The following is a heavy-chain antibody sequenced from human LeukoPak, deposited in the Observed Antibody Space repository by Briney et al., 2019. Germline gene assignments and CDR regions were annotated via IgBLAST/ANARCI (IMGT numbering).Heavy chain of an antibody. CDR1: GGTFSSYA. CDR2: IYPGDSDS. CDR3: ARLVAGYSDY. Sequence: GASVTVSCTASGGTFSSYAISWVRQAPGQGLEWMGIIYPGDSDSRYSPSFQGQVTISADKSVSTAYLQWSSLKASDTAMYYCARLVAGYSDYWGQGTLVTVSS. J-gene: IGHJ4*02. V-gene: IGHV5-51*01. D-gene: IGHD6-19*01.